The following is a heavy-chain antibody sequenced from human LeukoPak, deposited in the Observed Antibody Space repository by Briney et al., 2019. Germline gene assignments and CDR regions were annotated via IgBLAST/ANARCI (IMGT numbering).Heavy chain of an antibody. J-gene: IGHJ4*02. CDR3: ARVEGLEYDSSGYYYTFDY. CDR1: GFTFSGYS. CDR2: ISSSSSYI. V-gene: IGHV3-21*01. D-gene: IGHD3-22*01. Sequence: GSLRLSWAASGFTFSGYSMNWVRQAPGKGLEWVSAISSSSSYIYYADSVKGRFTISRDNAKNSLYLQMNSLRAEDTAVYYCARVEGLEYDSSGYYYTFDYWGQGTLVTVSS.